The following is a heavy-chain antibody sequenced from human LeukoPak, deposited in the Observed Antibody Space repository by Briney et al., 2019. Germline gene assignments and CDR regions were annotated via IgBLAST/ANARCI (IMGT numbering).Heavy chain of an antibody. CDR1: GFTFSSYT. Sequence: GGSLRLSCAASGFTFSSYTMNWVRQAPGKGLEWVSSISSSSSYIYYADSVKGRFTISRDNAKNSLYLQMNSLRAEDTAVYYCASEGASASVYMDVWGKGTTVTVSS. CDR2: ISSSSSYI. J-gene: IGHJ6*03. CDR3: ASEGASASVYMDV. V-gene: IGHV3-21*01. D-gene: IGHD6-13*01.